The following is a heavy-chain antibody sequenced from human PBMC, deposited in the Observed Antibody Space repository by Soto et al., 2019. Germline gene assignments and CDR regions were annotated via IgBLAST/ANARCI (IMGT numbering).Heavy chain of an antibody. CDR3: ASGASRWYPYFFDS. CDR1: EGTFNSYA. Sequence: QAQVVQSGAEVRKPGSSVKLSCKASEGTFNSYAIAWVRQAPGQGLEWMGGIIPYYNTLNYAQKFQDRGTITADDATNTVYMELSSLRSDDTAVYFCASGASRWYPYFFDSWAQGTLVTVSS. CDR2: IIPYYNTL. V-gene: IGHV1-69*01. D-gene: IGHD6-13*01. J-gene: IGHJ4*02.